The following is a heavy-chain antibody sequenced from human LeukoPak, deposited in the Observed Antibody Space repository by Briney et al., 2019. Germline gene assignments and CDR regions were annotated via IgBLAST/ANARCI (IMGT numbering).Heavy chain of an antibody. V-gene: IGHV4-59*01. CDR1: XSYX. CDR2: IYYSGST. CDR3: XXXXXXXXXXXXXXXXXY. Sequence: XSYXXSXIRQPPXKXXEWIGYIYYSGSTNYNPSLKSRVTISVETSKXXFSLKLSSVAAADTAVYYCXXXXXXXXXXXXXXXXXYWGXGXXXXVSS. J-gene: IGHJ4*01.